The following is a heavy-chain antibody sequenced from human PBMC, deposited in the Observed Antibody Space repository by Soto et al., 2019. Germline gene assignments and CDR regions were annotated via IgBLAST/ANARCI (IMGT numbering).Heavy chain of an antibody. CDR1: GHSISSGYY. D-gene: IGHD4-4*01. CDR2: IYHSGRS. CDR3: ARVSLSYSNYLDY. Sequence: SETLSLTCAVSGHSISSGYYWGWVRQSPGKGLEWIGSIYHSGRSYFNPSLKSRVTMSVDTSKNQFSLKLSSVTAADTALYYCARVSLSYSNYLDYWGQGTLVTVSS. J-gene: IGHJ4*02. V-gene: IGHV4-38-2*01.